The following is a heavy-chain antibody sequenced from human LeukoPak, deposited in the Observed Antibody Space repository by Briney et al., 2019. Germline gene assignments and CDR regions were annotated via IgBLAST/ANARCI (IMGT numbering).Heavy chain of an antibody. CDR3: ARETSLNSGNYAY. D-gene: IGHD1-26*01. Sequence: GGSLRLSCAASGSSVSDYYMSWIRQTPGKGLEWVSYLSGTTGYTNSADSVKGRFTISRDNARNSLYLQMNSLRAEDTAVYYCARETSLNSGNYAYWGQGTLVTVSS. V-gene: IGHV3-11*06. CDR1: GSSVSDYY. J-gene: IGHJ4*02. CDR2: LSGTTGYT.